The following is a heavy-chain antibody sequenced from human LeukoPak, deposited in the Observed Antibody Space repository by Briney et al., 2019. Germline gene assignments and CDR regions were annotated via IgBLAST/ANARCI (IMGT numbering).Heavy chain of an antibody. CDR2: ISYDGSNK. Sequence: GGSLRLSCAASGFTFSSYAMHWVRQAPGKGLEGVAVISYDGSNKYYADSVKGRFTISRDNSKNTLYLQMNSLRAEDTAVYYCARPQSRYCSGGSCPGGGMDVWGQGTTVTVSS. J-gene: IGHJ6*02. D-gene: IGHD2-15*01. CDR1: GFTFSSYA. V-gene: IGHV3-30-3*01. CDR3: ARPQSRYCSGGSCPGGGMDV.